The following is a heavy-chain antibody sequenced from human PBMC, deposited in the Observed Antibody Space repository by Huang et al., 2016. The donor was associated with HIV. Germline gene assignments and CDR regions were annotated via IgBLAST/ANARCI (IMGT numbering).Heavy chain of an antibody. CDR2: MNPKSGNV. Sequence: QIQLAQSGAEVTKPGASVKVSCKASGYTFTNYDINWVRQASGQGLEWRGWMNPKSGNVSYTKKFQGRVAILRNSSINTSYLEVTSLTSEDTAVYYCARGFGINYNHEAFDVWGQGTMVTVSS. V-gene: IGHV1-8*01. CDR1: GYTFTNYD. J-gene: IGHJ3*01. CDR3: ARGFGINYNHEAFDV. D-gene: IGHD3-10*01.